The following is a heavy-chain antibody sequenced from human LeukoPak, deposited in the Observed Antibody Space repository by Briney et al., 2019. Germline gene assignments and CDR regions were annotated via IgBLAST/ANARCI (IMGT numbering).Heavy chain of an antibody. CDR3: ARVFYDFWSGHSVSSEMDY. J-gene: IGHJ4*02. V-gene: IGHV3-21*01. Sequence: PGGSLRLSCAASRFTFSSYTMKWVRQAPGKGLQWVSSISSSSSYIYYADSVKGRFAISRDNAKNSLYLQMNRLRAEDTAVYYCARVFYDFWSGHSVSSEMDYWGQGTLVTVSS. CDR2: ISSSSSYI. D-gene: IGHD3-3*01. CDR1: RFTFSSYT.